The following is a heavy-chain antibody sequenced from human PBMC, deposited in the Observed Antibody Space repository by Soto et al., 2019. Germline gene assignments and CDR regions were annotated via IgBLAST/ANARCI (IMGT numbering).Heavy chain of an antibody. Sequence: GESLKISCKGSGYSFTSYWIGWVRQMPGKGLEWMGIIYPGDSDTRYSPSFQGQVTISADKSISTAYLQWSSLKASDTAMYYCARQNWKSTKSDAFDIWGQGTMVTVSS. V-gene: IGHV5-51*01. CDR2: IYPGDSDT. CDR3: ARQNWKSTKSDAFDI. D-gene: IGHD1-1*01. J-gene: IGHJ3*02. CDR1: GYSFTSYW.